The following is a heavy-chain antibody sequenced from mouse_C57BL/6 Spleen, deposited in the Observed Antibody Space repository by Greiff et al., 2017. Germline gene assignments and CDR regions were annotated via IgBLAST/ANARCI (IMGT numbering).Heavy chain of an antibody. V-gene: IGHV5-4*01. CDR1: GFTFSSYA. D-gene: IGHD1-1*01. Sequence: EVMLVESGGGLVKPGGSLKLSCAASGFTFSSYAMSWVRQTPEKRLEWVATISDGGSYTYYPDNVKGRFTIARDNAKNNLYLQMSHLKSEDTAMYYCARDRAVVAPYAMDYWGQGTSVTVSS. CDR3: ARDRAVVAPYAMDY. J-gene: IGHJ4*01. CDR2: ISDGGSYT.